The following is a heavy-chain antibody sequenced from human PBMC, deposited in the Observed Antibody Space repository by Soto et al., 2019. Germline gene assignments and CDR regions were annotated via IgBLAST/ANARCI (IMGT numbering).Heavy chain of an antibody. V-gene: IGHV3-23*01. J-gene: IGHJ4*02. CDR1: GGTCSSYA. Sequence: AVGLKRLRSVASGGTCSSYAGSWVSQTPGKGLEWVSAISGSGGSTYYADSVKGRFTISRDNSKNTLYLQMNSLRAEDTAVYYCAKDVAYCGGDCYPGPFDYRGQGTLVTVSS. CDR2: ISGSGGST. D-gene: IGHD2-21*02. CDR3: AKDVAYCGGDCYPGPFDY.